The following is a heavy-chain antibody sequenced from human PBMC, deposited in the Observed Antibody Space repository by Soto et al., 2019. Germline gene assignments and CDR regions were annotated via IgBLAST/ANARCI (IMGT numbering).Heavy chain of an antibody. CDR3: ARLYYDYV. J-gene: IGHJ6*02. D-gene: IGHD3-3*01. V-gene: IGHV3-48*02. Sequence: VGSLRLSCTASGFDFSTYSMNWVRQAPGKVLEWIAYVSMDSDTIHYADSVKGRFTISRDDAEHSLYLQMNSLRDEDTATSYCARLYYDYVWGQGTTVTVYS. CDR2: VSMDSDTI. CDR1: GFDFSTYS.